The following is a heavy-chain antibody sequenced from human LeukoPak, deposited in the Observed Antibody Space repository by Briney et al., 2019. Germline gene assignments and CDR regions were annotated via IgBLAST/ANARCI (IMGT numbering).Heavy chain of an antibody. Sequence: SETLSLTCTVSGGSISISNYYWSWIRQPPGKGLEWIGEINHSGSTNYNPSLKSRVTISVDTSKNQFSLKLSSVTAADTAVYYCASRYYYGSATHYNWFDPWGQGTLVTVSS. J-gene: IGHJ5*02. V-gene: IGHV4-39*01. D-gene: IGHD3-10*01. CDR3: ASRYYYGSATHYNWFDP. CDR1: GGSISISNYY. CDR2: INHSGST.